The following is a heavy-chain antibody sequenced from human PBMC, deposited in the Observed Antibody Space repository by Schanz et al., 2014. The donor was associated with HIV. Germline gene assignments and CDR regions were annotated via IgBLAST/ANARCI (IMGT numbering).Heavy chain of an antibody. Sequence: EVQLVESGGGLVKPGGSLRLSCAASGFTFSTYMMNWVRQAPGKGLEWVSSISGNSRYIYYAESVKGRFTISRDNAKNSLYLQMNFMRAEDTAVYYCARDSGSYVYFDDWGQGTLVTVSS. J-gene: IGHJ4*02. CDR3: ARDSGSYVYFDD. V-gene: IGHV3-21*01. D-gene: IGHD1-26*01. CDR2: ISGNSRYI. CDR1: GFTFSTYM.